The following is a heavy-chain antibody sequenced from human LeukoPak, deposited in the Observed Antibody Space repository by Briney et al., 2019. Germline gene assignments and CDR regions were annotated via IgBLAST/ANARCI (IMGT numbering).Heavy chain of an antibody. J-gene: IGHJ4*02. CDR1: GFTFTSSA. V-gene: IGHV1-58*01. CDR2: IVVGSGNT. CDR3: AAGGYSGYDLQY. D-gene: IGHD5-12*01. Sequence: ASVKVSCKASGFTFTSSAVQWVRQARGQRLEWIGWIVVGSGNTNYAQKFQERVTITRDMSTSTAYVELSSLRSEDTAVYYCAAGGYSGYDLQYWGQGTLVTVSS.